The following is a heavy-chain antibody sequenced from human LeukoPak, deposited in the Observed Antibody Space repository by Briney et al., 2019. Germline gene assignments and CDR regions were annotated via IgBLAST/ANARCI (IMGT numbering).Heavy chain of an antibody. V-gene: IGHV1-46*01. Sequence: ASVKVSCKASGYTFTSYYMHWVRQAPGQGLEWMGIINPSGGSTSYAQKFQGRVTMTRDTSTSTVYMELSSLRSEDTAVYYCARSQSVSSQQHGDVWVSRWFDPWGQGTLVTVSS. CDR2: INPSGGST. CDR3: ARSQSVSSQQHGDVWVSRWFDP. J-gene: IGHJ5*02. D-gene: IGHD2-8*01. CDR1: GYTFTSYY.